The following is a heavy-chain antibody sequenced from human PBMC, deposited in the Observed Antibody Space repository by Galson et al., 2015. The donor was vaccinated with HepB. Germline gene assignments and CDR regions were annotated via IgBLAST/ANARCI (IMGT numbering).Heavy chain of an antibody. J-gene: IGHJ3*02. D-gene: IGHD6-19*01. V-gene: IGHV3-15*07. CDR2: IKSKTDGGTT. CDR3: TTPRSGWYYVDAFDI. Sequence: SLRLSCAASGFTFSNAWMNWVRQAPGKGLEWVGRIKSKTDGGTTDYAAPVKGSFTISRDDSKNTLYLQMNSLKTEDTAVYYCTTPRSGWYYVDAFDIWGQGTMVTVSS. CDR1: GFTFSNAW.